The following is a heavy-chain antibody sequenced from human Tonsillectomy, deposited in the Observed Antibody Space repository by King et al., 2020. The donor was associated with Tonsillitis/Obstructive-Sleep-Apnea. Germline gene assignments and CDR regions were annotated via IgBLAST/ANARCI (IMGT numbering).Heavy chain of an antibody. D-gene: IGHD5-18*01. CDR1: GFTVSSNY. Sequence: VQLVESGGGLIQPGGSLRLSCAASGFTVSSNYMSWVRQAPGKGLEWVSVIYSGGSTYYADSVKGRFTISRDNSKNTLYLQMNSLRAEDTAVYYCARGGVRGYSYGYGYYYYGMDVWGQGTTVTVSS. J-gene: IGHJ6*02. V-gene: IGHV3-53*01. CDR3: ARGGVRGYSYGYGYYYYGMDV. CDR2: IYSGGST.